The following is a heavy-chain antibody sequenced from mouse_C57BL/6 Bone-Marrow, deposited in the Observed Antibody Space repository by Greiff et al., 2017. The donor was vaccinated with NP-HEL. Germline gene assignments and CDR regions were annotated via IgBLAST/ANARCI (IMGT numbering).Heavy chain of an antibody. J-gene: IGHJ1*03. D-gene: IGHD2-3*01. CDR3: ANDGYYGYFDV. CDR2: IYPGDGDT. CDR1: GYAFSSSW. Sequence: VKLMESGPELVKPGASVKISCKASGYAFSSSWMNWVKQRPGKGLEWIGRIYPGDGDTNYNGKFKGKATLTADKSSSTAYMQLSSLTSEDSAVYFCANDGYYGYFDVWGTGTTVTVSS. V-gene: IGHV1-82*01.